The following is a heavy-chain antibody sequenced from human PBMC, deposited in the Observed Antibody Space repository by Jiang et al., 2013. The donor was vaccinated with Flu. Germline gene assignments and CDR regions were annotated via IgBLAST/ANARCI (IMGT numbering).Heavy chain of an antibody. D-gene: IGHD6-6*01. CDR3: ARDGSGSSSGRFDP. Sequence: SQTLSLTCAISGDSVSSNSAAWTWIRQSPSRGLEWPGSIYYRSRWKSDYAVSVRSRIIINPDTSRNQFSLELNSVTPEDTAVYYCARDGSGSSSGRFDPWGQGTLVTVSS. J-gene: IGHJ5*02. CDR2: IYYRSRWKS. V-gene: IGHV6-1*01. CDR1: GDSVSSNSAA.